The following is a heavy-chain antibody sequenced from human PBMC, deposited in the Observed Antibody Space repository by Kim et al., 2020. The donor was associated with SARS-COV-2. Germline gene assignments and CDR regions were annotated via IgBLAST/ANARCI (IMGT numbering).Heavy chain of an antibody. Sequence: GGSLRLSSAAAGFTFSSDQMSLVLQAPSTGREGVAYISSSGSTIYYAESVKGRFTISRDNAKNSLYLQMNSLRAEDTAVYYCARDSWGQGTLVTVSS. V-gene: IGHV3-48*03. CDR1: GFTFSSDQ. CDR3: ARDS. J-gene: IGHJ5*02. CDR2: ISSSGSTI.